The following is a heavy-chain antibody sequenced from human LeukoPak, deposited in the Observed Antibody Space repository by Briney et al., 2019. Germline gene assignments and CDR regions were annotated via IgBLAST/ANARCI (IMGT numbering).Heavy chain of an antibody. D-gene: IGHD3-3*01. V-gene: IGHV1-2*02. CDR2: INPNSGGT. Sequence: ASVKVSCKASGYTFTGYYMHWVRQAPGQGLEWMGWINPNSGGTHYAQKFQGRVTMTRDTSISTAYMELSRLRSDDTAVYYCARDLRAYYDFWSGYYHWGQGTLVTVSS. J-gene: IGHJ5*02. CDR3: ARDLRAYYDFWSGYYH. CDR1: GYTFTGYY.